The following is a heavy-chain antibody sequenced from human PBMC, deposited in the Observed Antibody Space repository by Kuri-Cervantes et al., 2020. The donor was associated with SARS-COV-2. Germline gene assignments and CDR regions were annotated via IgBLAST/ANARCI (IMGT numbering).Heavy chain of an antibody. Sequence: SEKVSCKASGGSFSSYAIRWVRQAPAQGLEGMGGINPIFGTANYAQKFQGRVTITADESTSTAYLELISLRSADAAIYYCERSAGGPVFDLNEYSFDIWGQGTMVTVSS. CDR2: INPIFGTA. J-gene: IGHJ3*02. CDR1: GGSFSSYA. CDR3: ERSAGGPVFDLNEYSFDI. V-gene: IGHV1-69*13. D-gene: IGHD2/OR15-2a*01.